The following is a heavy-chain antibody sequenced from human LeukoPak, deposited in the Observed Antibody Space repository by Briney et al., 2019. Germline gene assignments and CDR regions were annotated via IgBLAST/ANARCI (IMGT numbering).Heavy chain of an antibody. J-gene: IGHJ4*02. CDR2: ISGSGGST. Sequence: GGSLRLSCAASGFTFSSYAMSWVRQAPGKGLEWVSAISGSGGSTYYADSVKGRFTISRDNSKNTLYLQMNSLSAEDTAVYYCAKVSVWYTKGSYGYWGQGTLVTVSS. CDR3: AKVSVWYTKGSYGY. CDR1: GFTFSSYA. V-gene: IGHV3-23*01. D-gene: IGHD3-16*01.